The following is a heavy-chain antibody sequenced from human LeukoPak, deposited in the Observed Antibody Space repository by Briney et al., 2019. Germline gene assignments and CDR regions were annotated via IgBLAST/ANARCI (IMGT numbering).Heavy chain of an antibody. J-gene: IGHJ6*03. CDR2: INHSGST. Sequence: NPSETLFLTCAVYGGSLSGYYWSWIRQPPGKGLEWIGEINHSGSTNYNPSLKSRVTISVDTSKNQFSLKLSSVTAADTAVYYCARLITNYGSGSHYELNLYYYYYMDVWGKGTTVTVSS. CDR3: ARLITNYGSGSHYELNLYYYYYMDV. D-gene: IGHD3-10*01. CDR1: GGSLSGYY. V-gene: IGHV4-34*01.